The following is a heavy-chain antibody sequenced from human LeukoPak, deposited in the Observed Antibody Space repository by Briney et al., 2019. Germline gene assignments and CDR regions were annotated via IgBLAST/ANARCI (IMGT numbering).Heavy chain of an antibody. Sequence: SETLSLTCTVSSGSISSYYWSWIRQPPGKGLEWIGYIYYSGSTNYNPSLKSRVTISVDTSRNQFSLKLSSVTAADTAVYYCARGKTYYDISKDAFDIWGQGTMVTVSS. CDR1: SGSISSYY. D-gene: IGHD3-22*01. J-gene: IGHJ3*02. V-gene: IGHV4-59*01. CDR2: IYYSGST. CDR3: ARGKTYYDISKDAFDI.